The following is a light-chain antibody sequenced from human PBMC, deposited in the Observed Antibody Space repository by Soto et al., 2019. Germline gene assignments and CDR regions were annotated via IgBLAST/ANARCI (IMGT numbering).Light chain of an antibody. CDR1: QGIRNE. CDR2: AAS. CDR3: LQDYNYPRT. V-gene: IGKV1-6*01. J-gene: IGKJ1*01. Sequence: AIQMTQSPSSLFASVGDRVTITCRASQGIRNELGWYQQRPGKAPKLLIYAASTLDSGVPSRFSASGSGTDLTLTISSLRPEDSATYYCLQDYNYPRTFGQGTKVEI.